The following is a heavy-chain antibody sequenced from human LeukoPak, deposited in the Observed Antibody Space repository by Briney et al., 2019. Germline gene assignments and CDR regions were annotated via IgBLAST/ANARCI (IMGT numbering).Heavy chain of an antibody. V-gene: IGHV3-49*03. D-gene: IGHD6-13*01. CDR2: IKSKAYGGTT. J-gene: IGHJ4*02. CDR1: GFTVSTNY. CDR3: ARDFSSNWYGTTDY. Sequence: GGSLTPSCAAPGFTVSTNYMNWFRQAPGKGLEWVGFIKSKAYGGTTEYAASVSGRFTVSRDDSKSIAYLQMNSLKTDETAVYYCARDFSSNWYGTTDYWGQGTLVTVSS.